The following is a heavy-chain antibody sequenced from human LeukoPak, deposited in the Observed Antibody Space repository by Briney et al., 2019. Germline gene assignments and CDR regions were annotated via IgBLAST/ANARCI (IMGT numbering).Heavy chain of an antibody. CDR2: IYYSGST. Sequence: SETLSLTCTVSDGSISSYYWSWIRQPPGKGLEWIGYIYYSGSTNYNPSLKSRVTISVDTSKNQFSLKLSSVTAADTAVYYCARVGDYGGGIGYWGQGTLVTVSS. D-gene: IGHD4-23*01. J-gene: IGHJ4*02. CDR1: DGSISSYY. CDR3: ARVGDYGGGIGY. V-gene: IGHV4-59*01.